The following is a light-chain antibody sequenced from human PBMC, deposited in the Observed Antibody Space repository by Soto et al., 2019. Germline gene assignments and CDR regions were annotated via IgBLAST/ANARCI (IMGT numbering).Light chain of an antibody. CDR1: QNVRTNY. Sequence: EIVLTQSPGTLSLSPGERVILSCRASQNVRTNYLAWYQQKPGQAPRLLIYGASTRASGIPERFSGSGSGTDFTLTISRLEPEDFAVYYCQQRSSWPLTFGGGTKVEI. V-gene: IGKV3D-20*02. CDR2: GAS. CDR3: QQRSSWPLT. J-gene: IGKJ4*01.